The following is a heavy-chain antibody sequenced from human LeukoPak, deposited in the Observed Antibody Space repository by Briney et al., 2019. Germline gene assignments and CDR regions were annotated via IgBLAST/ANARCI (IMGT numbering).Heavy chain of an antibody. V-gene: IGHV3-21*01. Sequence: GGSLRLSCSASGFTSGDYAVSWVRQAPGKGLEWVSSITSSSAYIYYADSVKGRFTISRDNAKNSLYLQMNSLGAEDTAVYYCARDQGDWGQGTLVTVSS. CDR2: ITSSSAYI. J-gene: IGHJ4*02. CDR1: GFTSGDYA. CDR3: ARDQGD.